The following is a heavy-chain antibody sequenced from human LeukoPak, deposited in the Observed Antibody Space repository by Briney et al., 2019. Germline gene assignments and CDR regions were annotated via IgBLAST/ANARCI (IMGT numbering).Heavy chain of an antibody. CDR1: GGSISSSSYY. CDR2: IYYSGRS. V-gene: IGHV4-39*01. J-gene: IGHJ4*02. Sequence: SETLSLTCTVSGGSISSSSYYWAWIRQPPGQGLEWIANIYYSGRSYYNPSLKSRVTISVDTSKNEFSLRMSSVTAADTAVYYCARLTSASSKIDYWGQGTLVTVSS. D-gene: IGHD3-10*01. CDR3: ARLTSASSKIDY.